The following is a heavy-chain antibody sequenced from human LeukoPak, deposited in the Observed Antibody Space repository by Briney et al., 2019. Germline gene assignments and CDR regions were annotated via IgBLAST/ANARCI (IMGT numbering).Heavy chain of an antibody. CDR2: TSSSGGNT. CDR3: AKATYYYGSGSYYTGYYYYYGMDV. V-gene: IGHV3-23*01. J-gene: IGHJ6*02. D-gene: IGHD3-10*01. CDR1: GFTFSRSD. Sequence: GGSLRLSCAASGFTFSRSDMSWIRQTPGKGLEWVSATSSSGGNTFTADSVKGRFTISRDNSKSTVFLQMNSLRVEDTAVYYCAKATYYYGSGSYYTGYYYYYGMDVWGQGTTVTVSS.